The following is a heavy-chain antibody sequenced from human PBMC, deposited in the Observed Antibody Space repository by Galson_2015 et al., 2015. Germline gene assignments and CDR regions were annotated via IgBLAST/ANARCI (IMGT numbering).Heavy chain of an antibody. CDR1: GFTVSSNY. Sequence: SLRLSCAASGFTVSSNYMSWVRQAPGKGLEWVSVIYSGGSTYYADSVKGRFTISRDNSKNTLYLQMNSLRAEDTAVYYCARGPFLGYCSSTSCFGMDVWGQGTTVTVSS. CDR3: ARGPFLGYCSSTSCFGMDV. J-gene: IGHJ6*02. CDR2: IYSGGST. D-gene: IGHD2-2*01. V-gene: IGHV3-53*01.